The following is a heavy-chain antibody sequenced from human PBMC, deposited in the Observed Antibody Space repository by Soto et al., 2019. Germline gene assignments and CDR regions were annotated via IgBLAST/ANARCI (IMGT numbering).Heavy chain of an antibody. D-gene: IGHD3-16*01. V-gene: IGHV3-74*03. CDR1: GFGLTNYC. Sequence: PGGSLRLSCAASGFGLTNYCIHWVRQAPGRGLEWVSRLSSDGIGAAYADSVKGRFFISRDIARNTLFLQMNSLRADDTAVYYCARDLGGPDYWGRGTSVTVS. CDR3: ARDLGGPDY. CDR2: LSSDGIGA. J-gene: IGHJ4*02.